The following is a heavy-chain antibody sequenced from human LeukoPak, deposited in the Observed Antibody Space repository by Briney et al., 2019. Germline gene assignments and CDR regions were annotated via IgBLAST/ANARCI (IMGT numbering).Heavy chain of an antibody. J-gene: IGHJ4*02. D-gene: IGHD5-12*01. CDR2: ISSSSSTI. V-gene: IGHV3-48*04. Sequence: GGSLRLSCAASGFTFSSYSMNWVRQAPGKGLEWVSYISSSSSTIYYADSVKGRFTISRDNAKNSLYLQMNSLRAEDTAVYYCARDGEWLRLDFDYWGQGTLVTVSS. CDR1: GFTFSSYS. CDR3: ARDGEWLRLDFDY.